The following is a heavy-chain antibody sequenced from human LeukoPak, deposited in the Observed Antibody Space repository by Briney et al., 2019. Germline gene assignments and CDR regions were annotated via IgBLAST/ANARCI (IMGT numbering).Heavy chain of an antibody. CDR2: INPNSGGT. V-gene: IGHV1-2*02. J-gene: IGHJ4*02. CDR3: ARGGSTIVVVPASNLPSDY. D-gene: IGHD2-2*01. CDR1: GYSFTGYY. Sequence: ASVKVSCKASGYSFTGYYMHWVRQAPGQGLEWMGWINPNSGGTNYAQKFQGRVTMTRDTSISTAFLELSRLRSDDTAVYYCARGGSTIVVVPASNLPSDYWGQGTLVTVSS.